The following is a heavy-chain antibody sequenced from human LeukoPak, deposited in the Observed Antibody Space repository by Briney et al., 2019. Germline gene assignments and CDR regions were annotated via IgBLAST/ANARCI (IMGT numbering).Heavy chain of an antibody. D-gene: IGHD3-16*02. CDR2: INYSGTT. V-gene: IGHV4-39*07. Sequence: PSETLSLTCTVSGGSISSNTYYWGWIRQPPGKGLEWIGSINYSGTTYYNPSLKSRVTISVDTSKNQFSLKLSSVTAADTAVYYCAREVKGYNYVWGSYRFFDYWGQGTLVTVSS. J-gene: IGHJ4*02. CDR3: AREVKGYNYVWGSYRFFDY. CDR1: GGSISSNTYY.